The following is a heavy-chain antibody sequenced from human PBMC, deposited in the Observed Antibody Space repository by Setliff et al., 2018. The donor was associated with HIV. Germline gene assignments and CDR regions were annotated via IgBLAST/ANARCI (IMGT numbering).Heavy chain of an antibody. V-gene: IGHV4-59*08. Sequence: PSETLSLTCTVSGDSIRGYYWSWIRQPPGKGLEWMGYVFYTGFAAYNPSLKSRLTISVDTSKSQFSLTLTSVTAAGTAVYYCARQMPIPGIAITPVDYWGQGALVTV. CDR2: VFYTGFA. J-gene: IGHJ4*02. CDR3: ARQMPIPGIAITPVDY. CDR1: GDSIRGYY. D-gene: IGHD5-12*01.